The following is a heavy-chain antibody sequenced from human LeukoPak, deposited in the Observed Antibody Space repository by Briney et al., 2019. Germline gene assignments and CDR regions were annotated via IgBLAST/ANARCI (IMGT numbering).Heavy chain of an antibody. D-gene: IGHD3-9*01. CDR1: GGSFSSYA. CDR2: IIPIFGTA. J-gene: IGHJ4*02. Sequence: SVKVSCKASGGSFSSYAISWVRQAPGQGLEWMVGIIPIFGTANYAQEFQGRDTITADKSTSTAYMELSSLRSEDTAVYYCARVTGYMIEDYFDYWGQGILVTVSS. CDR3: ARVTGYMIEDYFDY. V-gene: IGHV1-69*06.